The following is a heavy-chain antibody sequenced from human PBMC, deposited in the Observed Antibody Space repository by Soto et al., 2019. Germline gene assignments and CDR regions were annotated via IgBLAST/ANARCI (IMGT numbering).Heavy chain of an antibody. J-gene: IGHJ2*01. CDR3: ARGNHRWLQLWYFDL. CDR1: GGTFSNYP. Sequence: QVQLVQSGAEVKKPGSSVKVSCKASGGTFSNYPISWVRQAPGQGLEWMGGIIPIFGKVNYAQKFQGRVTIPADESTSTAYMELSSLRSEDTAVYYCARGNHRWLQLWYFDLWGRGTLVTVSS. CDR2: IIPIFGKV. V-gene: IGHV1-69*12. D-gene: IGHD5-12*01.